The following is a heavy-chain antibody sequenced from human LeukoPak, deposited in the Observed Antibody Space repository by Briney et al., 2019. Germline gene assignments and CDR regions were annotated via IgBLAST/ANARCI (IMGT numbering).Heavy chain of an antibody. CDR2: IFVTGSPI. CDR1: GFTHRDYS. V-gene: IGHV3-48*01. J-gene: IGHJ6*03. CDR3: ARVRGSSLSASYVDV. Sequence: GGSLRLSCAGSGFTHRDYSVNWVRQAPGKGLEWVSFIFVTGSPIYYADSVKGRFTISRDNAKNSVYVQMNSLRAEDTAVYYCARVRGSSLSASYVDVWGKGTTVTVSS.